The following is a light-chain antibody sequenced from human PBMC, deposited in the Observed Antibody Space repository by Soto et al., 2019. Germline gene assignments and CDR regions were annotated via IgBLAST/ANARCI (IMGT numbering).Light chain of an antibody. Sequence: EIVLTQSPATLSLSPGERATLSCRASQSVSFYLAWYQHKPGQAPRLLISDASNRATGIPVRFSGSGSGTDFTLTISSLEPEDFAVYYCQQRSNWPPYTFGQGTKLEIK. V-gene: IGKV3-11*01. CDR1: QSVSFY. CDR3: QQRSNWPPYT. CDR2: DAS. J-gene: IGKJ2*01.